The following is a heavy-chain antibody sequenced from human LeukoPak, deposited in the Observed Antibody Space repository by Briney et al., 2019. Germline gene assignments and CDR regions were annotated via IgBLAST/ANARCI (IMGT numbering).Heavy chain of an antibody. CDR3: ARHNSTWYGH. Sequence: SETLSPTCTVSGGSISSYYWSWIRQPPGKGLEWIGHIYYSGSTKYNPSLKSRVTISVDTSKNQISLNLSSVTAADTAVYFCARHNSTWYGHWGQGTLVTVSS. CDR2: IYYSGST. D-gene: IGHD2/OR15-2a*01. J-gene: IGHJ5*02. CDR1: GGSISSYY. V-gene: IGHV4-59*08.